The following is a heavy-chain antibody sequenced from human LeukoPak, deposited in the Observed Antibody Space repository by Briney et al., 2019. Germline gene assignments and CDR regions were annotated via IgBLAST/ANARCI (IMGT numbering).Heavy chain of an antibody. CDR1: GFTVSSNY. Sequence: PGGSLRLSCVASGFTVSSNYMSWVRQAPGKGLEWVSVIYSGGSTYYADSVKGRFTISRDNARNTLYLQMNSLRAEDTGVYYCASATGVGAASFWGQGTLVTVSS. CDR3: ASATGVGAASF. J-gene: IGHJ4*02. CDR2: IYSGGST. D-gene: IGHD1-26*01. V-gene: IGHV3-66*01.